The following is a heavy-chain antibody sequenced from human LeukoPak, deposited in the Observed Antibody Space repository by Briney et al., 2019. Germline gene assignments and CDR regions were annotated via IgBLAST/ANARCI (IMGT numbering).Heavy chain of an antibody. Sequence: ASVKVSCKASGGSLDNYSIEWVRQAPGQGLEWMGGLIPLFKSATYAHQFQGRVTLTADESTNTAYMEFTSLRSEDTAVYYCAKRHLDDSGYSGVDSWGQGTLVTVSS. D-gene: IGHD2-15*01. J-gene: IGHJ4*02. CDR1: GGSLDNYS. V-gene: IGHV1-69*13. CDR3: AKRHLDDSGYSGVDS. CDR2: LIPLFKSA.